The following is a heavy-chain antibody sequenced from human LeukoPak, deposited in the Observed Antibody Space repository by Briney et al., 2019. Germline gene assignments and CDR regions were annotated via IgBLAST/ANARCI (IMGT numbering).Heavy chain of an antibody. J-gene: IGHJ4*02. V-gene: IGHV4-59*01. CDR1: GGSISTYY. Sequence: SETLSLTCTVSGGSISTYYWSWIRQPPGKGLEWIGLVYYTGNTEYNPSLKSRVSISVDTSKNQFSLKLTSVSAADTAVYYCARGGWSNDYWGQGTLVTVSS. CDR3: ARGGWSNDY. CDR2: VYYTGNT. D-gene: IGHD6-19*01.